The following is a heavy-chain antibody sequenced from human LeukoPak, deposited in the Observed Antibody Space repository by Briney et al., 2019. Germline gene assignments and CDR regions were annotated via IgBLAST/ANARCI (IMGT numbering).Heavy chain of an antibody. Sequence: GGSLRLSCAASGFTFSSYALSWVRQAPGKGLEWVSAISGSDGSTYYADSVKGRFTISRDNSKNTLYLQMNSLRAEDTAVYYCAKDRPQTIAVAGHFDYWGQGTLVTASS. D-gene: IGHD6-19*01. J-gene: IGHJ4*02. CDR3: AKDRPQTIAVAGHFDY. CDR2: ISGSDGST. CDR1: GFTFSSYA. V-gene: IGHV3-23*01.